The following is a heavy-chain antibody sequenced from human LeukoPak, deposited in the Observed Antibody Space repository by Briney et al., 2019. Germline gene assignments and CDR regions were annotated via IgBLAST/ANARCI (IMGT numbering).Heavy chain of an antibody. CDR2: ISGSGGST. CDR3: AKANFLTGYPDDAFDI. CDR1: GFTFSSYA. V-gene: IGHV3-23*01. J-gene: IGHJ3*02. Sequence: AGGSLRLSCAASGFTFSSYAMSWVRQAPGKGLEWVSAISGSGGSTYYADSVKGRFTISRDNSKNTLYLQMNSLRAEDTAVYYCAKANFLTGYPDDAFDIWGQGTMVTVSS. D-gene: IGHD3-9*01.